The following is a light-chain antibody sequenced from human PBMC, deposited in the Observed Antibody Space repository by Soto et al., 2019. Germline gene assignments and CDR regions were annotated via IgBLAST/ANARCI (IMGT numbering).Light chain of an antibody. Sequence: DIVMTQSPDSLAVSLGERATINCKSSQSVFYSSNNKNYLAWYQQKPGQPPRLLIYCASTRESGVPDRFSGSGSGTDFTLTISSLQAEDVAVYYCQQYYNTPLTFGPGTKVDIK. CDR1: QSVFYSSNNKNY. CDR3: QQYYNTPLT. CDR2: CAS. V-gene: IGKV4-1*01. J-gene: IGKJ3*01.